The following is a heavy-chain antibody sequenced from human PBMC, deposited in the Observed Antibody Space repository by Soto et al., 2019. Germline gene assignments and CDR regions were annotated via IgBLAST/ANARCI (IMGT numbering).Heavy chain of an antibody. CDR2: IIPIFGTA. D-gene: IGHD4-17*01. CDR1: GGTFSSYA. CDR3: ARDRDATTVTLSY. V-gene: IGHV1-69*05. J-gene: IGHJ4*02. Sequence: SVKVSCKASGGTFSSYAISWVRQAPGQGLEWMGGIIPIFGTANYAQKLQGRVTMTTDTSTSTAYMELRSLRSDDTAVYYCARDRDATTVTLSYWGQGTLVTVSS.